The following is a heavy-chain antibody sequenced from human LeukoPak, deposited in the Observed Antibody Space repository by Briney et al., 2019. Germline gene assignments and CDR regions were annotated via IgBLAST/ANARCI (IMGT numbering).Heavy chain of an antibody. CDR1: GGSISNYYW. CDR2: IDWDDDK. CDR3: ARITPTGYFDY. D-gene: IGHD4-17*01. Sequence: TLSLTCTVSGGSISNYYWIWIRQPPGKALEWLARIDWDDDKFYSTSLKTRLTISKDTSKNQVVLTMTNMDPVDTATYYCARITPTGYFDYWGQGTLVTVSS. J-gene: IGHJ4*02. V-gene: IGHV2-70*04.